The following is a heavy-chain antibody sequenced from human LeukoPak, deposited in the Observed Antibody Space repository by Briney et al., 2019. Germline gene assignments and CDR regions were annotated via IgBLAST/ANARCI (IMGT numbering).Heavy chain of an antibody. V-gene: IGHV3-7*01. Sequence: GGSLRLSCAASGFTFSSYWMSWVRQAPGKGLEWVANIKQDGSEKYYVDSVKGRFTISRDSAKNSLYLQMNSLRAEDTAVYYCARDLAYNWNDFDYWGQGTLVTVSS. CDR2: IKQDGSEK. CDR1: GFTFSSYW. J-gene: IGHJ4*02. CDR3: ARDLAYNWNDFDY. D-gene: IGHD1-20*01.